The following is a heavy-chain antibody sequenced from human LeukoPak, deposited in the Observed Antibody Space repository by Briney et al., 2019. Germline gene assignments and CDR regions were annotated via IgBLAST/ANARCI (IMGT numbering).Heavy chain of an antibody. CDR1: GGSISSSSYY. D-gene: IGHD6-13*01. V-gene: IGHV4-39*07. CDR2: IYYSGST. CDR3: ARYQQLVWDWFDP. J-gene: IGHJ5*02. Sequence: SETLSLTCTVSGGSISSSSYYWGWIRQPPGKGLEWIGGIYYSGSTYYNPSLKSRVTISVDTSKNQFSLKLSSVTAADTAVYYCARYQQLVWDWFDPWGQGTLVTVSS.